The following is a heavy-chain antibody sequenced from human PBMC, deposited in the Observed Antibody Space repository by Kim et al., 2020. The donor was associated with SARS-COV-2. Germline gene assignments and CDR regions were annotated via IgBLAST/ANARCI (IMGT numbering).Heavy chain of an antibody. Sequence: SVKVSCKASGGTFSSYAISWVRQAPGQGLEWMGGIIPIFGTANYAQKFQGRVTITADESTSTAYMELSSLRSEDTAVYYCARSPPLYSGYDQPYKYWGQGTLVTVSS. V-gene: IGHV1-69*13. CDR2: IIPIFGTA. D-gene: IGHD5-12*01. CDR3: ARSPPLYSGYDQPYKY. CDR1: GGTFSSYA. J-gene: IGHJ4*02.